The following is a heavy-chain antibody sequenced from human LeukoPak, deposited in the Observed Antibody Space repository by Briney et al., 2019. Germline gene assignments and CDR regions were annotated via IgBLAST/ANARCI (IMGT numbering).Heavy chain of an antibody. CDR1: GFTFSSYS. CDR3: ARDTKATMVRGTAFDI. Sequence: GGSLRLSCAASGFTFSSYSMNWVRQAPGKGLEWVSYISSSSSYTNYADSVKGRFTISRDNAKNSLYLQMNSLRAEDTAVYYCARDTKATMVRGTAFDIWGQGTMVTVSS. CDR2: ISSSSSYT. J-gene: IGHJ3*02. V-gene: IGHV3-21*05. D-gene: IGHD3-10*01.